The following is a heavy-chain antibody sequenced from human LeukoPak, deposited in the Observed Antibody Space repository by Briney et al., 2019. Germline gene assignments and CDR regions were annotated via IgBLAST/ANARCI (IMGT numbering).Heavy chain of an antibody. Sequence: PSETLSLTCAVYGGSLNGHYWSWIRQSPGKGLEWIGEGSDSGGTKFNPSLKSRVSISADTSKNQFSLKLSSMTAADTAVYYCAKNGQSGFSFDPWGQGTLVTVSS. CDR3: AKNGQSGFSFDP. CDR2: GSDSGGT. J-gene: IGHJ5*02. CDR1: GGSLNGHY. D-gene: IGHD3-3*01. V-gene: IGHV4-34*01.